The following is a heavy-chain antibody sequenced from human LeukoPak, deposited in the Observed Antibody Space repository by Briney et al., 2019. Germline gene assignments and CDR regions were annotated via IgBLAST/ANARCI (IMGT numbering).Heavy chain of an antibody. CDR2: IHPDGSVQ. CDR1: GVAIRNSW. V-gene: IGHV3-7*03. CDR3: ARGSGVHV. D-gene: IGHD3-10*01. J-gene: IGHJ4*02. Sequence: PGGSLRLSCVASGVAIRNSWMSWVRQAPGKGLEWVANIHPDGSVQNYVDSVKGRFTISRDNANNSLFLQMNNLGVDDTGVYYCARGSGVHVWGQGTLVLVSS.